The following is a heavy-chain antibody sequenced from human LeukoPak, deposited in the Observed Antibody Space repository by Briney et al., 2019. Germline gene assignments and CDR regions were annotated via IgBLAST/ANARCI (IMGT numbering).Heavy chain of an antibody. CDR2: MNPNSGNT. Sequence: ASVKVSCKASGYTFTSYGINWVRQATGQGLEWMGWMNPNSGNTGYAQKFQGRVTITRNTSISTAYMELSSLRSEDTAVYYCARGLAERYCSSTSCYDYWGQGTLVTVSS. CDR1: GYTFTSYG. J-gene: IGHJ4*02. CDR3: ARGLAERYCSSTSCYDY. V-gene: IGHV1-8*03. D-gene: IGHD2-2*01.